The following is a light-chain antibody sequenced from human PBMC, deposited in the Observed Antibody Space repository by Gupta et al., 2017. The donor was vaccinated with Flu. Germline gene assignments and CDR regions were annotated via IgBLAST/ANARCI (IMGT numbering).Light chain of an antibody. CDR1: QSINTDY. CDR3: QQYTASPFN. V-gene: IGKV3-20*01. CDR2: SAS. Sequence: EIVLTQSPVTMSLSEGERATLSCRASQSINTDYLAWYQQKPGQVPRLVIHSASSRATGIPDRFSGSWSGTDFTLTISRLEPEDFAVYYCQQYTASPFNFGQGTKLEIK. J-gene: IGKJ2*01.